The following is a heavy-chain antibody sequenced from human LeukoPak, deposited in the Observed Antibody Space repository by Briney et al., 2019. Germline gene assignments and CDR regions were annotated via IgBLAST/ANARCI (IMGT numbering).Heavy chain of an antibody. Sequence: GGSLRLSCAASGFTFRNYVIHWVRQAPGKGLEWVAVTSSDLNVKLYADSVKGRFTISRDNSRSTLYLQMNSLRPEDTAIYYCAREGYYGSGSPPSLYFNYWGQGTLVTVSS. J-gene: IGHJ4*02. CDR2: TSSDLNVK. D-gene: IGHD3-10*01. CDR3: AREGYYGSGSPPSLYFNY. CDR1: GFTFRNYV. V-gene: IGHV3-30-3*01.